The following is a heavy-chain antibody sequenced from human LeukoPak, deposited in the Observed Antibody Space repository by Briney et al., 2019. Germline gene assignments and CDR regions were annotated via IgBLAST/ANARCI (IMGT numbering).Heavy chain of an antibody. CDR1: CGTFSSYA. CDR2: IIPILGIA. V-gene: IGHV1-69*04. J-gene: IGHJ4*02. D-gene: IGHD1-1*01. Sequence: SVKVSCKASCGTFSSYAISWVRQAPGQGLEWMGRIIPILGIANYAQKFQGRVTITADKSTSTAYMELSSLRSEDTAVYYWASGNDRGGDYWGQGTLVTVSS. CDR3: ASGNDRGGDY.